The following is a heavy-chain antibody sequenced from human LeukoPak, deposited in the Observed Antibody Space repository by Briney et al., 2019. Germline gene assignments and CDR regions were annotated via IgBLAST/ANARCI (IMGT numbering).Heavy chain of an antibody. CDR2: INSDGSST. V-gene: IGHV3-74*01. J-gene: IGHJ4*02. D-gene: IGHD1-26*01. Sequence: GGSLRLSCAASGFTFSSYWMHWVRQAPGKGLVWVSRINSDGSSTSYADSVKGRFTISRDNAKNSLYLQMNSLRAEDTAVYYCARSIVGANFDYWGQGTLVTVSS. CDR3: ARSIVGANFDY. CDR1: GFTFSSYW.